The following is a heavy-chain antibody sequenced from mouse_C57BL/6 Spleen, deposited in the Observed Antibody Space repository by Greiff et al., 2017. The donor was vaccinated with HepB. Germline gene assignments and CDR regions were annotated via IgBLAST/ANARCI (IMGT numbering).Heavy chain of an antibody. CDR2: IRSKSNNYAT. J-gene: IGHJ4*01. CDR3: VRNYDYASFYYYAMDY. Sequence: DVQLVESGGGLVQPKGSLKLSCAASGFSFNTYAMNWVRQAPGKGLEWVARIRSKSNNYATYYADSVKDRFTISRDDSESMLYLQMNNLKTEDTAMYYCVRNYDYASFYYYAMDYWGQGTSVTVSS. CDR1: GFSFNTYA. D-gene: IGHD2-4*01. V-gene: IGHV10-1*01.